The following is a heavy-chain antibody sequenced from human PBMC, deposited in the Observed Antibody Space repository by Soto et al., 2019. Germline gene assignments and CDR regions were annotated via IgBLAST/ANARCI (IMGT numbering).Heavy chain of an antibody. CDR3: ERDTDTTGHYASFDH. CDR2: IYYDGIRK. V-gene: IGHV3-33*01. Sequence: QVQLVESGGGVVQPGTSLRLSCSASGFTFSNYGIHWVRQGPGKGLEWVAVIYYDGIRKYYADSVKGRFAISSDNPQNTVYLQMISLRAEDTAVYYCERDTDTTGHYASFDHWGQGTLVTVSS. J-gene: IGHJ5*02. CDR1: GFTFSNYG. D-gene: IGHD3-22*01.